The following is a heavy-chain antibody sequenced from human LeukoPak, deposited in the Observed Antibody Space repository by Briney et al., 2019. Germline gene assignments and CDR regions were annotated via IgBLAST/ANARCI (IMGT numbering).Heavy chain of an antibody. J-gene: IGHJ4*02. D-gene: IGHD5-12*01. CDR3: ARTAYSDYSLGF. Sequence: GGSLRLSCAASGFTFSNYWMHWVRHAPGKGLVWISRISSDGSSTSYADSVKGRFTISRDNAKNTLYLQMNSLRAEDTAVYYCARTAYSDYSLGFWGQGTLVTVSS. CDR1: GFTFSNYW. V-gene: IGHV3-74*01. CDR2: ISSDGSST.